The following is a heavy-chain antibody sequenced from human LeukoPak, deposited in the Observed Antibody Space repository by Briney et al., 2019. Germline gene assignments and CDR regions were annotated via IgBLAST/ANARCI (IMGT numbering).Heavy chain of an antibody. CDR2: INPNSGGT. Sequence: ASVKVSCKASGYIFTDYYMHWVRQAPGQELGWMGRINPNSGGTNYAQKFQGRVTMTRDTSISTAYTELTSLRSADTAVYFCARDGLYCTNGVCSSDIWGQGTLVTVSS. J-gene: IGHJ3*02. V-gene: IGHV1/OR15-1*02. CDR1: GYIFTDYY. D-gene: IGHD2-8*01. CDR3: ARDGLYCTNGVCSSDI.